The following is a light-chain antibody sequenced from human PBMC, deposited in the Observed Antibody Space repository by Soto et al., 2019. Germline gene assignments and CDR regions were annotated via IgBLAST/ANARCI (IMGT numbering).Light chain of an antibody. Sequence: EVVLTQSPDILSLSPGERATLSCRASETVTSNYLAWYQQKPGQAPRLLIYGASNRATGIPDRFSGSGSGTDFTLTISRLEPEDFGVYFCQQYNDWPFTFGPGTKVDIK. CDR3: QQYNDWPFT. J-gene: IGKJ3*01. CDR1: ETVTSNY. CDR2: GAS. V-gene: IGKV3-20*01.